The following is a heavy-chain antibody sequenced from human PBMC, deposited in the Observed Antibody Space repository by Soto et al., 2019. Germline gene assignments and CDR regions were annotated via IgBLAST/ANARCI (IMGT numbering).Heavy chain of an antibody. J-gene: IGHJ4*02. CDR2: ISYDGSNK. D-gene: IGHD6-19*01. V-gene: IGHV3-30-3*01. CDR1: GFTFSSYA. CDR3: ARGGLWLDPAPLDY. Sequence: QVQLVESGGGVVQPGRSLRLSCTASGFTFSSYAMHWVRQAPGKGLEWVAVISYDGSNKYYADSVKGRFTISRDNSKNTLYLQMNSLRAEDTAVYYCARGGLWLDPAPLDYWGQGTLVTVSS.